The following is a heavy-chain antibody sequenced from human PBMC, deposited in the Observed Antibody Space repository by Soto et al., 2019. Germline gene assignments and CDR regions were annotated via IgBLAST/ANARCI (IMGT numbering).Heavy chain of an antibody. D-gene: IGHD6-25*01. J-gene: IGHJ4*02. CDR2: ITPIFGTA. CDR1: GGTFSGFV. CDR3: VRGPISASADFDS. V-gene: IGHV1-69*01. Sequence: QVQLVQSGAEVKKPGSSVKVSCKASGGTFSGFVLSWVRQAPGQGLEWMGGITPIFGTANYAQRFWARVTITADESTNTAYMELSSLTSEDTAAYFCVRGPISASADFDSWGQGTLVTVSS.